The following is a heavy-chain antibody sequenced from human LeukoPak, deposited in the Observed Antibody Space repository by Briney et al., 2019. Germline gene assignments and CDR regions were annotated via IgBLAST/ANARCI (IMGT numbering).Heavy chain of an antibody. J-gene: IGHJ1*01. CDR1: GYTFSGFY. V-gene: IGHV1-2*02. Sequence: ASVKVSCKASGYTFSGFYIHWVRQAPGQGLEWMGWINPNSGVTNYAQKLQGRVTITRDTSIDTAYMQLSRLRSDDTAVYYCARGYYDSSDFEYFQHWGQGTLVTVSS. D-gene: IGHD3-22*01. CDR3: ARGYYDSSDFEYFQH. CDR2: INPNSGVT.